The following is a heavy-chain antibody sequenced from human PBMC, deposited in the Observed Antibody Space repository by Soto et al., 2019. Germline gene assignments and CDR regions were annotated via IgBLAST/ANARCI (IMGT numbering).Heavy chain of an antibody. D-gene: IGHD2-8*01. Sequence: EVQLLESGGDLVQPGGSLRLSCAASGFTFRTYAMSWVRQAPGKGLEWVSGLYGNGGGITYADSVKGRFTISRDNSNNMLYLQMHCLRAEDTAVYYCAKDRQPDGLWPFDHWGQGTLVTVSS. J-gene: IGHJ4*02. CDR3: AKDRQPDGLWPFDH. V-gene: IGHV3-23*01. CDR1: GFTFRTYA. CDR2: LYGNGGGI.